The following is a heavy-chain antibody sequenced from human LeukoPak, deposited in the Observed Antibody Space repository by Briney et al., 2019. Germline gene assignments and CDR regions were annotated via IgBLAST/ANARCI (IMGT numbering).Heavy chain of an antibody. CDR2: INSDGSST. Sequence: QPGGSLRLPCAASGFTFSSYWMHWVRQAPGKGLVWVSRINSDGSSTSYADSVKGRFTISRDNAKNTLYLQMNSLRAEDTAVYYCARLDILTGNYYYFNFWGQGTLVTVSS. V-gene: IGHV3-74*01. J-gene: IGHJ4*02. CDR3: ARLDILTGNYYYFNF. CDR1: GFTFSSYW. D-gene: IGHD3-9*01.